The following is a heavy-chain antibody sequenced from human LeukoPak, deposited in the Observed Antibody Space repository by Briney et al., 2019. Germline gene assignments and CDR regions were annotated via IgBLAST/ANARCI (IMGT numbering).Heavy chain of an antibody. CDR3: AKSLSSGWSSYYFGD. CDR1: GFAFSTYY. V-gene: IGHV3-30*18. D-gene: IGHD6-19*01. CDR2: ISYDGRNM. Sequence: PGGSLRLSCAASGFAFSTYYIHWVCQPPGKGLEWVAVISYDGRNMYYGDSVRGRFTISRDNSKNTLYLQMNSLRPEDTAVYYCAKSLSSGWSSYYFGDWGQGALVTVSS. J-gene: IGHJ4*02.